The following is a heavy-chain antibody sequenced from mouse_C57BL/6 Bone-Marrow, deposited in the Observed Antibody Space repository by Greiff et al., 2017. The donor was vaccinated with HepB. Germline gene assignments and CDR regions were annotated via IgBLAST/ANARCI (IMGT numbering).Heavy chain of an antibody. D-gene: IGHD1-1*01. Sequence: EVQLVESGGGLVKPGGSLKLSCAASGFTFSDYGMHWVRQAPEKGLEWVAYISSGSSTIYYAATVKGRFTISRDNAKNTLFLQMTSLRSEDTAMYYCARPGYYGRVDYWGQGTTLTVSS. J-gene: IGHJ2*01. V-gene: IGHV5-17*01. CDR2: ISSGSSTI. CDR3: ARPGYYGRVDY. CDR1: GFTFSDYG.